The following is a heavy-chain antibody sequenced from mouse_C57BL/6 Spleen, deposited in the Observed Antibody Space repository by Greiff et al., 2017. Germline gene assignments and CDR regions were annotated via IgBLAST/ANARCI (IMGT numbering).Heavy chain of an antibody. CDR3: ARAYIGYGSSYAMDY. V-gene: IGHV1-52*01. CDR1: GYTFTSYW. J-gene: IGHJ4*01. D-gene: IGHD1-1*01. Sequence: QVQLQQPGAELVRPGSSVKLSCKASGYTFTSYWMHWVKQRPIQGLEWIGNIDPSDSETHYNQKFKDKATLTVDKSSSTAYMQLSSLTSEDSAVYYCARAYIGYGSSYAMDYWGQGTSVTVSS. CDR2: IDPSDSET.